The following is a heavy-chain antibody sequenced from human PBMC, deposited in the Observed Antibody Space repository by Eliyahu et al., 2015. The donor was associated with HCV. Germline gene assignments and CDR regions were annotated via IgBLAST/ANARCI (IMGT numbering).Heavy chain of an antibody. D-gene: IGHD3-16*01. Sequence: EVQLLDSGGGLVQPGGSLRLSCTASGFTFPSYAMSWVRQAPGKGLGWVSAVDGSGGSAYYADSVEGRFTVSRDNSKNTLYLQMNSLRAEDTAVYYCAKEEWRDYVLYWGQGTLVTVSS. J-gene: IGHJ4*02. CDR1: GFTFPSYA. V-gene: IGHV3-23*01. CDR3: AKEEWRDYVLY. CDR2: VDGSGGSA.